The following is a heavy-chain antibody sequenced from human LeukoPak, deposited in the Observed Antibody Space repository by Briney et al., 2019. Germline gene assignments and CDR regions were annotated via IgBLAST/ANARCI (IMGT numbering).Heavy chain of an antibody. CDR3: ARDRGGSGWDHFDC. Sequence: SQTLSLTCAISGDSVSSNSVAWNWIRQSPSRGLEWLGRTYYRSKWYDDYAVSVKSRITIKPDTSKNQFSLQLNSVTPEDTAVYYCARDRGGSGWDHFDCWGQGTQVTVSS. J-gene: IGHJ4*02. CDR1: GDSVSSNSVA. D-gene: IGHD6-19*01. V-gene: IGHV6-1*01. CDR2: TYYRSKWYD.